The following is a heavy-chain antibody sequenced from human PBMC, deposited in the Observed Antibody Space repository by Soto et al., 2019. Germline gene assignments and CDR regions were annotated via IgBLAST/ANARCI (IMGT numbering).Heavy chain of an antibody. CDR2: IYYSGST. CDR3: TKGPPTYYYDSSGQHGYYYGMDV. J-gene: IGHJ6*02. Sequence: SETLSLTCTVSGGSISSGGYYWSWIRQHPGKGLEWIGYIYYSGSTYYNPSLKSRVTISVDTSKNQFSLKLSSVTAADTAVYYCTKGPPTYYYDSSGQHGYYYGMDVWGQRTTVTVSS. D-gene: IGHD3-22*01. V-gene: IGHV4-31*03. CDR1: GGSISSGGYY.